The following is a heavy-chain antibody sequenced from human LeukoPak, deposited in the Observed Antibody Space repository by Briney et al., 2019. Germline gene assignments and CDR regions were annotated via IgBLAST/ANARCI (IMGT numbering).Heavy chain of an antibody. Sequence: GGSLRLSCAASGFTFSSYWMSWVRQAPGKGLEWVAIIKQDGSEKYYVDSVKGRFTISRDNAKNSLYLQMNSLRAEDTAVYYCARDYGDYEGYFDYWGQGTLVTVSS. CDR1: GFTFSSYW. D-gene: IGHD4-17*01. J-gene: IGHJ4*02. V-gene: IGHV3-7*01. CDR3: ARDYGDYEGYFDY. CDR2: IKQDGSEK.